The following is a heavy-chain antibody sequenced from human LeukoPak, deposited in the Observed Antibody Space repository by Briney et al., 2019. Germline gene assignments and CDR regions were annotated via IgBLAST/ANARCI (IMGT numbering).Heavy chain of an antibody. V-gene: IGHV3-9*01. Sequence: GGSLRLSCAASGSNFAGYSMHWVRHAPGKGLEWLAGINWNSGSMGYADSLKGRFIISRDNAKNSLYLQMNSLGVEDTALYYCARGYYYDTSGYSPLDHWGQGTLVTVSS. CDR3: ARGYYYDTSGYSPLDH. CDR2: INWNSGSM. CDR1: GSNFAGYS. J-gene: IGHJ4*02. D-gene: IGHD3-22*01.